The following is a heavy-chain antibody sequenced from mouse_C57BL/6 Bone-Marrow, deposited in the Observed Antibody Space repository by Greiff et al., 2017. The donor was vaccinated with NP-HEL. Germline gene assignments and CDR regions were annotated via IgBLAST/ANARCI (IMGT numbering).Heavy chain of an antibody. D-gene: IGHD1-1*01. Sequence: EVQLQQSGPELVKPGASVKISCKASGYTFTDYYMNWVKQSHGKSLEWIGDINPNNGGTSYNQKFKGKATLTVDKSSSTAYMELRSLTSEDSAVYYCARSHYGSSYHWYFDVWGTGTTVTVSS. V-gene: IGHV1-26*01. CDR3: ARSHYGSSYHWYFDV. CDR1: GYTFTDYY. J-gene: IGHJ1*03. CDR2: INPNNGGT.